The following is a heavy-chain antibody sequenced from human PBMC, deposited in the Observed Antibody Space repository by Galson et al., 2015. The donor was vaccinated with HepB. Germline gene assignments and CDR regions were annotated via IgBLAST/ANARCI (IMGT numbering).Heavy chain of an antibody. CDR3: ARVIWGGGWLGYSDY. J-gene: IGHJ4*02. CDR1: GFSFSYYS. CDR2: ISSSSSYI. V-gene: IGHV3-21*01. D-gene: IGHD6-19*01. Sequence: SLRLSCAASGFSFSYYSMNWVRQAPGKGLEWVSGISSSSSYIYYTDSVKGRFTISRDNAKNSLYLQMNSLRAEDTAVYFCARVIWGGGWLGYSDYWGQGTLVTVSS.